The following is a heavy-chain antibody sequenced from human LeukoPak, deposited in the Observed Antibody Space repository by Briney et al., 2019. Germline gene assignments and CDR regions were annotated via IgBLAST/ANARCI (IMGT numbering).Heavy chain of an antibody. V-gene: IGHV3-7*04. CDR2: IKPDGSET. Sequence: PGGSLRLSCAASGFTFSNYWMSWVRQAPGKGLERVANIKPDGSETYYVDSVKGRFTISRDNAKNSLSLQMNSLRAEDTAVYYCARVLHYYGAGTYSNPYYFDDWGQGTLVTVST. CDR1: GFTFSNYW. CDR3: ARVLHYYGAGTYSNPYYFDD. J-gene: IGHJ4*02. D-gene: IGHD3-10*01.